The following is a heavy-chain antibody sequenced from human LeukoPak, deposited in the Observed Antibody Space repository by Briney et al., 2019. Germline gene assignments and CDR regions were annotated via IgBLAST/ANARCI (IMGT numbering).Heavy chain of an antibody. J-gene: IGHJ4*02. CDR3: ASAGLTCGSGSYFVY. D-gene: IGHD3-10*01. V-gene: IGHV3-20*04. Sequence: GGSLRLSCAASGFPFDDYGMTWVRQAPGKGLEWVSGINWNGGSTGYADSVKGRFTISRDNAKNSLYLQMNSLRAEDTALYYCASAGLTCGSGSYFVYWGQGTLVTVSS. CDR1: GFPFDDYG. CDR2: INWNGGST.